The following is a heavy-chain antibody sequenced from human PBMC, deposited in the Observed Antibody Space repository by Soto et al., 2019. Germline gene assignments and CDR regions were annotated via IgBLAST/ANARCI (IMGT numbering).Heavy chain of an antibody. CDR3: GTFLSTTSPDV. Sequence: QTRSLTCAISGSSVSSKSAAWNLIRQSPSRGLEWLGRTYYRSKWYNDYAVSVKSRITINPDTSKNQFSLHLNSVTPEDTAVYYCGTFLSTTSPDVWGEGTTVTVSS. J-gene: IGHJ6*04. V-gene: IGHV6-1*01. CDR2: TYYRSKWYN. CDR1: GSSVSSKSAA. D-gene: IGHD2-2*01.